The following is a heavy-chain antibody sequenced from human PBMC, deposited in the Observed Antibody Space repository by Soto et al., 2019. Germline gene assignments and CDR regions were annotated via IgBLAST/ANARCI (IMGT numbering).Heavy chain of an antibody. Sequence: EVQLLESGGGLVQPGGSLRLSCAASGFTFSAYAMGWVRQAPGKGLECVSTIHGGGGATHYAASVKGRFTISRDDSKNTLYAQMNSLRAEDTAVYYCATFEGHPVEYWYLDFWGRGTLVTVSS. CDR1: GFTFSAYA. J-gene: IGHJ2*01. D-gene: IGHD1-1*01. CDR2: IHGGGGAT. CDR3: ATFEGHPVEYWYLDF. V-gene: IGHV3-23*01.